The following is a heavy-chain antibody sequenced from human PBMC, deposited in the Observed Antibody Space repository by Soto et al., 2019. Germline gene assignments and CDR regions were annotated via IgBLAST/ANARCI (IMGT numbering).Heavy chain of an antibody. V-gene: IGHV2-5*02. CDR1: GFSLSTSGVG. CDR3: AHRSYYYDSSGYSPFDY. Sequence: SGPTLVNPTQTLTLTCTFSGFSLSTSGVGVGWIRQPPGKALEWLALIYWDDDKRYSPSLKSRLTITKDTSKNQVVLTMTNMDPVDTATYYCAHRSYYYDSSGYSPFDYWGQGTLVTV. CDR2: IYWDDDK. J-gene: IGHJ4*02. D-gene: IGHD3-22*01.